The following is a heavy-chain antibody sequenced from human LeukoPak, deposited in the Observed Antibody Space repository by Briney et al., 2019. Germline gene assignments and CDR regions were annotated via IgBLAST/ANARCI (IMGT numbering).Heavy chain of an antibody. CDR3: AKGYSSSWYTYYFDY. J-gene: IGHJ4*02. V-gene: IGHV3-48*04. CDR1: GFSFSSYS. D-gene: IGHD6-13*01. Sequence: GGSLRLSCAASGFSFSSYSMNWVRQAPGKGLEWLSYITSTSSIIFYADSVKGRFTISRDNAKNSLYLQMNSLRAEDTALYYCAKGYSSSWYTYYFDYWGQGTLVTVSS. CDR2: ITSTSSII.